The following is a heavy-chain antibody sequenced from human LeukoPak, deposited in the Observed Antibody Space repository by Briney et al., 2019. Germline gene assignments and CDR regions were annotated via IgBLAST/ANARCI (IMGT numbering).Heavy chain of an antibody. CDR3: ARDASWGSPSGYFDY. J-gene: IGHJ4*02. CDR1: GFTFSSYA. V-gene: IGHV3-30*04. Sequence: GGSLRLSCAASGFTFSSYAMHWVRQAPGKGLEWVAIISYDAGDKYYADSVKGRFTISRDNSKNTLYLQMNSLRPEDTAVYYCARDASWGSPSGYFDYWGQGILVTVSS. D-gene: IGHD7-27*01. CDR2: ISYDAGDK.